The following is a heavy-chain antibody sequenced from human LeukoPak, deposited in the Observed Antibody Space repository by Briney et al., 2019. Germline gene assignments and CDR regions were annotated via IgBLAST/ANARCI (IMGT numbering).Heavy chain of an antibody. J-gene: IGHJ4*02. CDR3: ARVSPYDFWSGYYSDIFDY. CDR1: GFTFSSYG. D-gene: IGHD3-3*01. V-gene: IGHV3-30*03. CDR2: ISYDGSNK. Sequence: PGGSLRLSCAASGFTFSSYGMHWVRQAPGKGLEWVAVISYDGSNKYYADSVKGRFTISRDNSKNTLYLQMNSLRAEDTAVYYCARVSPYDFWSGYYSDIFDYWGQGTLVTVSS.